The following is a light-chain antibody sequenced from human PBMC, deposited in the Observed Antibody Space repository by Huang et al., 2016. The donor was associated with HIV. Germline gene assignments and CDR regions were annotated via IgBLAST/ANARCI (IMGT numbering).Light chain of an antibody. V-gene: IGKV4-1*01. CDR1: QSVLDSGNRKNY. Sequence: DIVMTQSPDSLPVSLGERATINCKSSQSVLDSGNRKNYLAWYQQKPGQPPKLLLYWSAVRESGVPDRFRGSGSGTEFTLTINNLQAEDVAVYYCQQYYSTPAFGQGTNVDI. CDR2: WSA. J-gene: IGKJ1*01. CDR3: QQYYSTPA.